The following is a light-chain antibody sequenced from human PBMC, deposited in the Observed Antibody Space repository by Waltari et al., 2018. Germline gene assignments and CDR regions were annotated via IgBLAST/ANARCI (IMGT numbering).Light chain of an antibody. Sequence: QSALTQPRSVSGSPGQSVTISCTGTSSDVGGYNYVSWYQHLPGKAPKLIIYDVTKWPSGVPDRFSGSKSGNTASLTISGLRGEDEADYYCCSYGGSSWVFGGGTKLTVL. CDR2: DVT. CDR3: CSYGGSSWV. V-gene: IGLV2-11*01. CDR1: SSDVGGYNY. J-gene: IGLJ3*02.